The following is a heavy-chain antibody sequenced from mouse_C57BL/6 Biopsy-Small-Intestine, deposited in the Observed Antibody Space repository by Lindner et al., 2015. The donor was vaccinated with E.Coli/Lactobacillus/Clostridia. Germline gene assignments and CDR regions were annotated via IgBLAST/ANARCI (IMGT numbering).Heavy chain of an antibody. Sequence: VQLQESGAELVKPGASVKVSCKASGYTFTTFWIHWVKQRPGQGLEWIGRIHPSDSETKYNEDFNDKATFTVDESSNTAYMQLSSLTSGDSAVYYCSISPNLYYFDYWGQGTALTVSS. V-gene: IGHV1-74*01. CDR2: IHPSDSET. J-gene: IGHJ2*01. CDR1: GYTFTTFW. CDR3: SISPNLYYFDY.